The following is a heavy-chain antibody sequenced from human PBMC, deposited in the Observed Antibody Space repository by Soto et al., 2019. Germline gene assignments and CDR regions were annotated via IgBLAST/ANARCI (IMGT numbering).Heavy chain of an antibody. V-gene: IGHV3-23*01. CDR3: AKRVTATIRVFDY. CDR1: GFTFSSYA. D-gene: IGHD1-20*01. J-gene: IGHJ4*02. CDR2: ISGSGVST. Sequence: GGSLRLSCAASGFTFSSYAMSWVRQAPGKGLEWVSTISGSGVSTYYADSAKGRFTISRDNSKNTVFLQMNSLRAEDTAIYFCAKRVTATIRVFDYWGQGA.